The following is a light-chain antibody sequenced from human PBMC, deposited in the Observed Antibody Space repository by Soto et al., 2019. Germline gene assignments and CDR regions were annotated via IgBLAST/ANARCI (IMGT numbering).Light chain of an antibody. V-gene: IGLV2-14*01. CDR2: GVS. Sequence: QSALTQPASVSGSPGQSITISCTGTSSDYNFVSWYQQHPGKAPKVMIYGVSNRPSGVSNRFSGSKSGNTASLTISGLQAEDEADYYCSSSTNSNTWVFGGGTKLTVL. CDR1: SSDYNF. CDR3: SSSTNSNTWV. J-gene: IGLJ3*02.